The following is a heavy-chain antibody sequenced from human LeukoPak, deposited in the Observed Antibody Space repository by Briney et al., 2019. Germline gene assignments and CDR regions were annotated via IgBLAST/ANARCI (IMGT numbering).Heavy chain of an antibody. V-gene: IGHV3-74*01. D-gene: IGHD3-16*01. CDR1: GFIFSGYW. CDR2: IKTDGSTT. CDR3: ATDWAWGGFAH. J-gene: IGHJ4*02. Sequence: SGGSLRLSCAGSGFIFSGYWMHWVRQAPGQGLVWVSSIKTDGSTTYYADSVKGRFTVSRDNAKNTLYLQMNGLRAEDTAVYYCATDWAWGGFAHWGQGALVTVSS.